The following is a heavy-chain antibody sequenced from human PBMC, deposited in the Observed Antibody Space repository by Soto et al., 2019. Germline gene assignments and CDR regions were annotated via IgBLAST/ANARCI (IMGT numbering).Heavy chain of an antibody. V-gene: IGHV4-34*01. Sequence: LSLTCAVYGGSFSGYYWSWIRQPPGKGLEWIGEINHSGSTNYNPSLKSRVTISVDTSKNQFSLKLSSVTAADTAVYYCARASVVVPAAIALGPRFDPWGQGTLVTVSS. CDR1: GGSFSGYY. D-gene: IGHD2-2*02. J-gene: IGHJ5*02. CDR3: ARASVVVPAAIALGPRFDP. CDR2: INHSGST.